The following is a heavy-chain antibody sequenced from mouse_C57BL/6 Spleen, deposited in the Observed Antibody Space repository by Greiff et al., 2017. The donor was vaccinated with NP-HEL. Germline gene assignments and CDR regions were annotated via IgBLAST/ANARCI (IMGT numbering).Heavy chain of an antibody. Sequence: VKLLESGPELVKPGASVKISCKASGYAFSSSWMNWVKQRPGKGLEWIGRIYPGDGDTNYNGKFKGKATLTADKSSSTAYMQLSSLTSEDSAVYFCARNDYVLARFAYWGQGTLVTVSA. CDR2: IYPGDGDT. V-gene: IGHV1-82*01. CDR1: GYAFSSSW. CDR3: ARNDYVLARFAY. D-gene: IGHD2-4*01. J-gene: IGHJ3*01.